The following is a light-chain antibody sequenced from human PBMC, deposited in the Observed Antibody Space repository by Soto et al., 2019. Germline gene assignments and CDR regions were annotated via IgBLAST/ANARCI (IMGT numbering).Light chain of an antibody. CDR2: GAS. V-gene: IGKV3-15*01. CDR1: QSVSSN. CDR3: QQYNDLPIT. J-gene: IGKJ5*01. Sequence: EVVLTQSPATLSMSPGDSATLSCRASQSVSSNFAWYHQKPGQAPRLLIYGASTRATGIPARFSGSGSGTEFNRYTNSLQSEDFAVYYCQQYNDLPITSGQGTRLEIK.